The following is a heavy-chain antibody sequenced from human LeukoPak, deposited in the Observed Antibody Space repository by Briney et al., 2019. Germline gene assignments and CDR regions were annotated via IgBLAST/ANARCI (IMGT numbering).Heavy chain of an antibody. D-gene: IGHD3-10*01. V-gene: IGHV3-23*01. CDR1: GFTFSNFA. CDR3: ARGGDYFDY. CDR2: ISANGGKT. Sequence: GGSLRLSCLASGFTFSNFAMSWVRQAPGKGLEWVSSISANGGKTFYADSVKGRVSISRDTSKSTLYLQMNSLRAEDTAVYYCARGGDYFDYWGQGTLVTVSS. J-gene: IGHJ4*02.